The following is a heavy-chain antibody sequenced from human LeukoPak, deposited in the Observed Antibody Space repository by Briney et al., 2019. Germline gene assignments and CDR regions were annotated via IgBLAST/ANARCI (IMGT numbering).Heavy chain of an antibody. CDR1: GGSISSSSYY. V-gene: IGHV4-39*01. Sequence: PSETLSLTCTVSGGSISSSSYYWGWIRQPPGKGLEWIGSIYYSGSTYYNPSLKSRVTISVDTSKNQFSLKLSSVTAADTAVYYCARYRGYCSGGSCYSYNDYWGQGTLVTVSS. CDR2: IYYSGST. D-gene: IGHD2-15*01. J-gene: IGHJ4*02. CDR3: ARYRGYCSGGSCYSYNDY.